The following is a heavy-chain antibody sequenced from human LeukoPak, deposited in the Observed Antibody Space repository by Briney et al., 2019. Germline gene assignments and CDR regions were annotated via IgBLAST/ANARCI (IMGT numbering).Heavy chain of an antibody. CDR1: GCSFSDFV. Sequence: PGGSLRLSCAASGCSFSDFVMQWVRQAPGKGLEWVAFIRYDGSDKYYAESVKGRFTISRGNSKNTLYLQMNSLRAEDTAVYYCARDRPPARERLVQSLFDYWGQGTLVTVSS. V-gene: IGHV3-30*02. CDR3: ARDRPPARERLVQSLFDY. J-gene: IGHJ4*02. D-gene: IGHD5-24*01. CDR2: IRYDGSDK.